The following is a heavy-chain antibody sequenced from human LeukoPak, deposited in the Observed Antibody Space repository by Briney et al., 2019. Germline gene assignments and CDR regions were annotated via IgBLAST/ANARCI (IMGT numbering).Heavy chain of an antibody. V-gene: IGHV4-59*08. J-gene: IGHJ6*03. D-gene: IGHD3-10*01. Sequence: SETLSLTCTVSGGSISSYYWSWIRQPPGKGLEWIGYIYYSGSTNYNPSLKSRVTISVDTSKNQFSLKVSSVTAADTAVYYCARGVYYYYYYMDVWGKGTTVTVSS. CDR1: GGSISSYY. CDR2: IYYSGST. CDR3: ARGVYYYYYYMDV.